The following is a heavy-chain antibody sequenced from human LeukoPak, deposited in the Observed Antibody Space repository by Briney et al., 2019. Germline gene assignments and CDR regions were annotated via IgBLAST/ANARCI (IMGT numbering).Heavy chain of an antibody. CDR1: GFTFSSYW. D-gene: IGHD7-27*01. CDR2: INSDGSST. J-gene: IGHJ5*02. V-gene: IGHV3-74*01. CDR3: ARLAGEVKDL. Sequence: GGSLRLTCAASGFTFSSYWMHWVRQAPGKGLVWVSRINSDGSSTSYADSVKGRFTISRDNAKNTLYLQMNSLRVEDTALYYCARLAGEVKDLWGQGTLVTVSS.